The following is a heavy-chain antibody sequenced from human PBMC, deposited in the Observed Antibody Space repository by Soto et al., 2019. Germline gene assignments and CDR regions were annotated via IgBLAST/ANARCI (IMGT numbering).Heavy chain of an antibody. D-gene: IGHD6-6*01. CDR3: ARAHRIAARPGFADY. Sequence: QVQLQQWGAGLLKPSETLSLTCAVYGGSFSGYYWSWIRQPPGKGLEWIGEINHSGSTNYNPSLTSRVTISVDTPKNQFSLKLSSVTAADTAVYYCARAHRIAARPGFADYWGQGTLVTVSS. CDR1: GGSFSGYY. CDR2: INHSGST. J-gene: IGHJ4*02. V-gene: IGHV4-34*01.